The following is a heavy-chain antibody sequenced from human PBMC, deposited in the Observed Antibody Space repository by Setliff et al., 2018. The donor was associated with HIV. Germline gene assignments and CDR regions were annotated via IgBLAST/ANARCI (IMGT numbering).Heavy chain of an antibody. CDR2: TIPMFGTA. Sequence: SVKVSCKASGGTFGIYGISWVRQAPGQGLEWMGGTIPMFGTANYAQKFQGRVTITADESTNTGYMELSGLRFEDTAVYYCARESACSSTSCPKVLDYWGQGTLVTSPQ. D-gene: IGHD2-2*01. V-gene: IGHV1-69*13. CDR3: ARESACSSTSCPKVLDY. CDR1: GGTFGIYG. J-gene: IGHJ4*02.